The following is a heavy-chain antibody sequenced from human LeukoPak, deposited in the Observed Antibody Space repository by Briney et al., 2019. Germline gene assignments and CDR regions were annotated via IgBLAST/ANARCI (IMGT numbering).Heavy chain of an antibody. CDR3: ARDHIAAAGTTFDY. CDR2: INPNSGGT. J-gene: IGHJ4*02. V-gene: IGHV1-2*02. CDR1: GYTFTGYY. D-gene: IGHD6-13*01. Sequence: ASVKVSCKASGYTFTGYYMHSGRHAPGQGLEWMGWINPNSGGTNYAQKFQGRVTMTRDTSISTAYMELSRLRSDDTAVYYCARDHIAAAGTTFDYWGQGTLVTVSS.